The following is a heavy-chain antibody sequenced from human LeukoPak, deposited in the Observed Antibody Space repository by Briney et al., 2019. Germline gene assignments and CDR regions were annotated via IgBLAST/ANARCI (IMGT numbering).Heavy chain of an antibody. D-gene: IGHD3-10*01. CDR2: INPNSGGT. CDR3: ASLWFGELSSFDY. V-gene: IGHV1-2*02. Sequence: ASVKVTCKASGYTFTGYYMHWVRQAPGRGLEWMGWINPNSGGTSYAQKFQGRVTMTRDTSINTAYMELSRLRSDDTALYYCASLWFGELSSFDYWGQGTLVTVSS. CDR1: GYTFTGYY. J-gene: IGHJ4*02.